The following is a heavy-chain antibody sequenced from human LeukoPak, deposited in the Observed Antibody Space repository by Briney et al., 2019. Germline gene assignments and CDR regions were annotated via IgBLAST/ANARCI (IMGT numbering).Heavy chain of an antibody. CDR1: GGTFSSYT. CDR3: ARAPPARTVVNWYFDL. J-gene: IGHJ2*01. CDR2: IIPILGIA. Sequence: SVKVSCKASGGTFSSYTISWVRQAPGQGLEWMGRIIPILGIANYAQKFQGRVTVTADKSTSTAYMELSSLRSEDTAVYYCARAPPARTVVNWYFDLWGRGTLVTVSS. V-gene: IGHV1-69*02. D-gene: IGHD4-23*01.